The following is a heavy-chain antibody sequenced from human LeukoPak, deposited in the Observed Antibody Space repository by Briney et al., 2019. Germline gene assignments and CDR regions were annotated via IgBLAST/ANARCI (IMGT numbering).Heavy chain of an antibody. Sequence: SETLSLTCTVSGGSISSYYWSWVRPPPGKGLEWIGYIYYSGSTNYNPSLTSRVTISVDTSKNQFSLTLSSVTAADTAVYYCASRTTVTGFDYWGQGTLVTVSS. CDR2: IYYSGST. CDR1: GGSISSYY. V-gene: IGHV4-59*01. CDR3: ASRTTVTGFDY. D-gene: IGHD4-17*01. J-gene: IGHJ4*02.